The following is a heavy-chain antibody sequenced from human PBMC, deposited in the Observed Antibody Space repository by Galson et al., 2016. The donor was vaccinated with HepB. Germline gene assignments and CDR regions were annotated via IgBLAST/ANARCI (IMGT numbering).Heavy chain of an antibody. CDR3: AREYLYGDYDYFDY. Sequence: TLSLTCTVSGGSISSGGYYWGWIRQHPGKGLEWIGYIYYSGSTYYNPSLKSRVTISVDTSKNQFSLKLSSVTAADTAMYYCAREYLYGDYDYFDYWGQGTLVTVSS. CDR1: GGSISSGGYY. V-gene: IGHV4-31*03. CDR2: IYYSGST. J-gene: IGHJ4*02. D-gene: IGHD4-17*01.